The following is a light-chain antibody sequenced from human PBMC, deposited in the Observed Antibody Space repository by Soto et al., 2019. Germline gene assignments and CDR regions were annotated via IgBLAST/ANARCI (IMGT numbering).Light chain of an antibody. Sequence: QSALTQPASVSGSPGQSVTISCTGTSSDVGTYNFVSWYQQHPGKVPKLMIYEVSERPSGVSHRFSGSKSGNTASLTISGLQAEDEADYYCSSYTSTKVLFGGGTKLTVL. J-gene: IGLJ2*01. CDR2: EVS. CDR3: SSYTSTKVL. V-gene: IGLV2-14*01. CDR1: SSDVGTYNF.